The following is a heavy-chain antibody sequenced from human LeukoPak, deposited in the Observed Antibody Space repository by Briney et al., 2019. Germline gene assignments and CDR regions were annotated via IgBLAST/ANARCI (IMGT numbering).Heavy chain of an antibody. CDR2: IYYSGST. CDR3: AGTMGSELVADY. J-gene: IGHJ4*02. CDR1: GGSISSSSYY. Sequence: SETLSLTCTVSGGSISSSSYYWGWIRQPPGKGLEWIGSIYYSGSTYYNPSLKSRVTISVDTSKNQFSLKLSSVTAADTAVYYCAGTMGSELVADYWGQGTLVTVSS. D-gene: IGHD6-6*01. V-gene: IGHV4-39*01.